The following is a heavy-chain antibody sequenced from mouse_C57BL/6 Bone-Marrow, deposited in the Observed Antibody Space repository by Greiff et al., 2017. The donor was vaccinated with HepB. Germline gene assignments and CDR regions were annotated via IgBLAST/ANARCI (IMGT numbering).Heavy chain of an antibody. CDR1: GYTFTDYY. J-gene: IGHJ4*01. Sequence: VQLQQSGAELVKPGASVKISCKASGYTFTDYYINWVKQRPGQGLEWIGDIYPGSGSTNYNEKFKSKATLTVDTSSSTAYMQLSSLTSEDSAVYYCARGGVYAMDYWGQGTSVTVAS. CDR3: ARGGVYAMDY. CDR2: IYPGSGST. D-gene: IGHD5-1*01. V-gene: IGHV1-55*01.